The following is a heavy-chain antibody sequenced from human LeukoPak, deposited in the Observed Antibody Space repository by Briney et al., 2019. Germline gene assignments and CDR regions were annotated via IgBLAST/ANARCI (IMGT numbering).Heavy chain of an antibody. CDR3: ARDGGLDYGGNSGSYWYFDL. J-gene: IGHJ2*01. CDR2: IYYSGST. Sequence: SETLSLTCTVSGGSISSYYWSWIRQPPGKGLEWIGYIYYSGSTNYNPSLKSRVTISVDTSKNQFSLKLSSVTAADTAVYYCARDGGLDYGGNSGSYWYFDLWGRGTLVTVSS. V-gene: IGHV4-59*01. D-gene: IGHD4-23*01. CDR1: GGSISSYY.